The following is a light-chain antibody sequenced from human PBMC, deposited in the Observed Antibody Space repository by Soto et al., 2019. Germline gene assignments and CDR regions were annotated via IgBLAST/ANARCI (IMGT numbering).Light chain of an antibody. V-gene: IGLV7-46*01. CDR3: LISYNGLSV. CDR2: DTT. CDR1: TGAVTNGHY. Sequence: QAVVTQEASLTVAPGGTVTLTRGSSTGAVTNGHYPYWFQQKPGQAPRTLIYDTTNRHSWTPARFSGSLLGGKAALTLSGAQPDDEAEDYCLISYNGLSVFGTGTKVTV. J-gene: IGLJ1*01.